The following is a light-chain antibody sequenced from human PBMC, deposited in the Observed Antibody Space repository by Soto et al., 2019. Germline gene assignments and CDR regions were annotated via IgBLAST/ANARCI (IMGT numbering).Light chain of an antibody. CDR3: MQALETPLT. V-gene: IGKV2-28*01. Sequence: DIVMTQSPLFLSVTPGEPASISCRSSQSLLHDNGFNFLCWYLQKPGQSPQLLISLGSSRASGVPDRFSGSASGRDFTLLISRVEAEDVGVFYCMQALETPLTFGGGTKVDIK. CDR2: LGS. J-gene: IGKJ4*01. CDR1: QSLLHDNGFNF.